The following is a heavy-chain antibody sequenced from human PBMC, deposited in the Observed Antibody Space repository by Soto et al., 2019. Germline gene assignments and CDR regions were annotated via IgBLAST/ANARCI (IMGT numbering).Heavy chain of an antibody. CDR1: GFTFSSYS. CDR2: ISSSSSTI. J-gene: IGHJ4*02. V-gene: IGHV3-48*01. CDR3: ARDQIAAAGTATFDY. D-gene: IGHD6-13*01. Sequence: GGSLRLSCAASGFTFSSYSMNWVRQAPGKGLEWVSYISSSSSTIYYADSVKGRFTISRDNAKNSLYLQMNSLRAEDTAVYYCARDQIAAAGTATFDYWGQGTLVTVSS.